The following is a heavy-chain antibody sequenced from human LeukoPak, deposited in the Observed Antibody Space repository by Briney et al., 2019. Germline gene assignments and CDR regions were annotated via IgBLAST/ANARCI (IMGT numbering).Heavy chain of an antibody. Sequence: SETLSLTCTVSGGSISSYYWSWIRQPPGKGLEWIGYIYYSGSTSYNPSLKSRVTISVDTSKNQFSLRLSSVTAADAAVYYCARVTGYMIEDYFDYWGQGTLVTVSS. CDR2: IYYSGST. CDR3: ARVTGYMIEDYFDY. CDR1: GGSISSYY. D-gene: IGHD3-22*01. V-gene: IGHV4-59*01. J-gene: IGHJ4*02.